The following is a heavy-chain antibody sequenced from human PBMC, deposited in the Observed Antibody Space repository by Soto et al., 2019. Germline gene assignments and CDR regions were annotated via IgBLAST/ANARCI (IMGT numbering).Heavy chain of an antibody. V-gene: IGHV3-23*01. Sequence: EEQLLESGGGLVQPGGSLRLSCAASGFTFSRYAMTWVRQAAGQGLEWVSTIISTGGTTYYADSVKGRFTISRDNSKNTLYLQMNSLRAEDTAVYYCAKVYGDYYHAFPTWGQGTMVTVSS. J-gene: IGHJ3*02. D-gene: IGHD4-17*01. CDR1: GFTFSRYA. CDR2: IISTGGTT. CDR3: AKVYGDYYHAFPT.